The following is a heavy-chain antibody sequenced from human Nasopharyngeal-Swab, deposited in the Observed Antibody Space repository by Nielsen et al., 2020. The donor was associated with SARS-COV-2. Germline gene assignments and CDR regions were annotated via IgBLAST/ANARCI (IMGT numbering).Heavy chain of an antibody. D-gene: IGHD2-21*01. V-gene: IGHV1-3*01. CDR1: GYTFTRHA. CDR2: INPNNGET. CDR3: AKAGASIPGNWFDR. J-gene: IGHJ5*02. Sequence: ASVKVSCKASGYTFTRHAIHWVRQAPGQGLEWMGWINPNNGETKYSQKFQDRVTINRDTSATIVYMELSSLRSRDTAVYYCAKAGASIPGNWFDRWGQGTLVSVSS.